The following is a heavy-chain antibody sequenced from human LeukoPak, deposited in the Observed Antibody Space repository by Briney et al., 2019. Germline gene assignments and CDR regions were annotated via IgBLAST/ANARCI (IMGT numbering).Heavy chain of an antibody. Sequence: GGSLRLSCAASGYTFSAYEMNWFRQAPGKGQEWVSYISSSGSTIYYADSVKGRFTISRDNAKNSLYLQMNSLRADDTAVYYCAIYTQGGRYYGRSGYPRARDFDSRGQGTMVSVSS. J-gene: IGHJ3*02. V-gene: IGHV3-48*03. CDR3: AIYTQGGRYYGRSGYPRARDFDS. CDR1: GYTFSAYE. CDR2: ISSSGSTI. D-gene: IGHD3-22*01.